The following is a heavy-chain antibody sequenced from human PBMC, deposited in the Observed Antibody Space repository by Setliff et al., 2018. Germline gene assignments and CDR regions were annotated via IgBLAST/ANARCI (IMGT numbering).Heavy chain of an antibody. J-gene: IGHJ4*02. D-gene: IGHD2-8*01. CDR2: ISPYTGKT. V-gene: IGHV1-18*01. CDR1: GYTFSDYI. CDR3: SKLVRYCTTTACQGASGAEF. Sequence: ASVKVSCKASGYTFSDYIINWVRQAPGQGLEWVGWISPYTGKTYFAQKLQGRVTMTTDTSTSTAYLELRSLTSDDTAVYYCSKLVRYCTTTACQGASGAEFWGQGTLVTVSS.